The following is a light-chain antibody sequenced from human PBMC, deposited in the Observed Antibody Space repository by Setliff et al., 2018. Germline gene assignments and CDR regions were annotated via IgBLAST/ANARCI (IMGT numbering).Light chain of an antibody. CDR3: SSYAGSNNPYV. J-gene: IGLJ1*01. CDR1: SSNIGAGYD. V-gene: IGLV1-40*01. Sequence: QSVLTQPPSVSGAPGQRVTISCTGSSSNIGAGYDVHWYQQLPGTAPKLLIYRNSNRPSGVPDRFSGSKSGTSASLAITGLQAEDEADYYCSSYAGSNNPYVFGTGTKVTVL. CDR2: RNS.